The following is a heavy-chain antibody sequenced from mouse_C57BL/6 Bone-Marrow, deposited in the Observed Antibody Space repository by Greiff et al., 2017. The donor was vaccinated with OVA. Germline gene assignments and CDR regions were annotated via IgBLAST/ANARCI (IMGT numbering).Heavy chain of an antibody. J-gene: IGHJ2*01. D-gene: IGHD1-1*01. CDR3: AVFITTVAPYY. CDR2: IYPRSGNT. Sequence: VKLQESGAELARPGASVRLSCKASGYTFTSYGISWVKQRTGQGLEWIGEIYPRSGNTYYNEKFKGKATLTADKSSSTAYMELRSLTSEDSAVYFCAVFITTVAPYYWGQGTTLTVSS. CDR1: GYTFTSYG. V-gene: IGHV1-81*01.